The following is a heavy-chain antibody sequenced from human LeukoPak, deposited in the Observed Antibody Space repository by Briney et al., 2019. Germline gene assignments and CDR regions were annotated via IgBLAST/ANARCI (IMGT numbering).Heavy chain of an antibody. CDR3: AKDIGSYSSSPYYYYYYGLDA. D-gene: IGHD6-6*01. V-gene: IGHV3-7*03. J-gene: IGHJ6*02. Sequence: PGGSLRLSCAASGFTFSSYWMSWVRQAPGKGLEWVANINKDGGEKYYVDSVKGRFTISRDNAKNSLYLQMNSLRAEDTAIYYCAKDIGSYSSSPYYYYYYGLDAWGQGTTVTVSS. CDR1: GFTFSSYW. CDR2: INKDGGEK.